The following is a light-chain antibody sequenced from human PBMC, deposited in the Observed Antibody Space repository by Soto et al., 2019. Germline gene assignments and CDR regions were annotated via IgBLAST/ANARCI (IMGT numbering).Light chain of an antibody. CDR2: AAS. CDR1: QIVSDSY. J-gene: IGKJ1*01. Sequence: VLAQSPGTLSLAPGERTTLSCRAGQIVSDSYFAWYQQKPGQAPKLLIYAASSRATGIPDRFSGSGSGTDFTLTISRLEPEDSAVYYCQQFGVSQWTFGQGTKVDIK. CDR3: QQFGVSQWT. V-gene: IGKV3-20*01.